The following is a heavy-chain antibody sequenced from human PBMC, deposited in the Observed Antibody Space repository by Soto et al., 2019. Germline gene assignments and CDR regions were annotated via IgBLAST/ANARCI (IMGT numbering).Heavy chain of an antibody. D-gene: IGHD3-3*01. Sequence: SETLSLTCTVSGGSISSSSYYWGWIRQPPGKGLEWIGSIYYSGSTYYNPSLKSRVTISVDTSKNQFSLKLSSVTAADTAVYYCASLTIFGVVITAAHFDYWGQGTLVTVSS. CDR3: ASLTIFGVVITAAHFDY. CDR2: IYYSGST. J-gene: IGHJ4*02. V-gene: IGHV4-39*01. CDR1: GGSISSSSYY.